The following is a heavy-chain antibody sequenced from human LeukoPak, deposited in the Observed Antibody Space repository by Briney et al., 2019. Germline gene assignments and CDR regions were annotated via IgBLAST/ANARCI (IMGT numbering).Heavy chain of an antibody. V-gene: IGHV3-30*02. J-gene: IGHJ4*02. CDR1: GFTFSSYG. CDR2: IRYDGSNK. Sequence: GGSLRLSCAASGFTFSSYGMHWVHQAPGKGLEWVAFIRYDGSNKYYADSVKGRFTISRDNSKNTLYLQMNSLRAEDTAVYYCAKLADGDQVVITQKAIDYWGQGTLVTASS. CDR3: AKLADGDQVVITQKAIDY. D-gene: IGHD3-22*01.